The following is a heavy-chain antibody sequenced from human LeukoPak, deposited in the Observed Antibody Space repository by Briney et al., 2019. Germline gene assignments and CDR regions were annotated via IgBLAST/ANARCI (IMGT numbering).Heavy chain of an antibody. CDR2: IYSSGST. CDR3: ARDPYFDY. Sequence: SETLSLTCTVSGGSISSYYWSWIRQPPGKGLEWIGYIYSSGSTDYNPSLKSRVTISVDASKNQFSLKLSSVTAADTAVYYCARDPYFDYWGQGTLVTVSS. CDR1: GGSISSYY. J-gene: IGHJ4*02. V-gene: IGHV4-59*01.